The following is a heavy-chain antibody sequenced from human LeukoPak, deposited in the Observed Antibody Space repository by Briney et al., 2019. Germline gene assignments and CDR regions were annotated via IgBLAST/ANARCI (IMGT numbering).Heavy chain of an antibody. Sequence: GGSLRLSCAASGFTFSSYAMSWVRQAPGKGLEWVSGVSGSGGSTYYADSVKGRFTISRDNSKNTLYLQMNSLRAEDTAVYYCAKDREVCITGTTCYYYMDVWGKGTTVTVSS. CDR1: GFTFSSYA. J-gene: IGHJ6*03. D-gene: IGHD1-7*01. CDR3: AKDREVCITGTTCYYYMDV. V-gene: IGHV3-23*01. CDR2: VSGSGGST.